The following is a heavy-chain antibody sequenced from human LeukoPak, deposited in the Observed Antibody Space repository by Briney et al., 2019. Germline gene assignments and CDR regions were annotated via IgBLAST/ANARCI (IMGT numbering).Heavy chain of an antibody. CDR3: ARFYANEWELPH. V-gene: IGHV3-66*03. J-gene: IGHJ4*02. D-gene: IGHD1-26*01. CDR1: GFTVSSNS. Sequence: PGGSLRLSCTVSGFTVSSNSMSWVRQAPGKGLEWVSFIYSDNTHYSDSVKGRFTISRDNSKSTLYLQMNSLRAEDTAVYYCARFYANEWELPHWGQGTLVTVSS. CDR2: IYSDNT.